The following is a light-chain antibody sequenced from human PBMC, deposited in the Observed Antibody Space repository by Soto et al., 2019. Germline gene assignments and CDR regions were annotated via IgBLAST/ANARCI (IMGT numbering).Light chain of an antibody. J-gene: IGLJ3*02. V-gene: IGLV1-40*01. CDR2: DYN. CDR3: QSYDSTLSGSRV. CDR1: SSNIGANYA. Sequence: QSVLTQPPSVSGAPGHRVTISCAGSSSNIGANYAVHWYQQLPGTAPKLLIYDYNKRPSGVPDRFSGSKSGTSASLAITGLQAEDEADYYCQSYDSTLSGSRVFGGGTKLTVL.